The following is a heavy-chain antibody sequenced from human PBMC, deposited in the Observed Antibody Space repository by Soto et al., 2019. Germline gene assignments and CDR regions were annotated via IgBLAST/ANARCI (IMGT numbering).Heavy chain of an antibody. J-gene: IGHJ5*02. V-gene: IGHV4-4*07. CDR2: IYSSGTT. Sequence: PSEGLSLTCTVAVISIDNYYCSWIRQSAGKGLEWIGRIYSSGTTNYNPSLKSRVTMSVDMSKSQFSLNVRSVTAADTAVYYCVRDVGGSGWFGHCRQRTLVTASS. CDR3: VRDVGGSGWFGH. CDR1: VISIDNYY.